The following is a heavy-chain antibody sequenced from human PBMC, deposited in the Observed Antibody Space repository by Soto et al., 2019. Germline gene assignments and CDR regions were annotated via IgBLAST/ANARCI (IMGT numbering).Heavy chain of an antibody. J-gene: IGHJ4*02. CDR3: GRENYGGAVVD. Sequence: EVQLVESGGGLVQPGGSLRLSCAASGFDFSNYDMHWVRQGTGKGLEWVSAIGTAGDTYYPGSVKGRFTISRENAKNSLYLQMNSLRAEDTAVYFCGRENYGGAVVDWGQGTLVTVSS. V-gene: IGHV3-13*01. CDR2: IGTAGDT. D-gene: IGHD3-22*01. CDR1: GFDFSNYD.